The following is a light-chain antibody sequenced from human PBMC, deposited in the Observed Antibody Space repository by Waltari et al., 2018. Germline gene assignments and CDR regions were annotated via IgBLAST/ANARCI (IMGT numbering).Light chain of an antibody. CDR1: QSVSGA. CDR2: GAS. Sequence: DIVLTQTPGYLSSSLGDRATLSCRASQSVSGALTWFQQKPGQAPRLLIYGASTRATGIPDRFSGSGSGTHFSLTISRLEPDDFAIYYCQHYLRSPVTFGQGTTVEI. J-gene: IGKJ1*01. V-gene: IGKV3-20*01. CDR3: QHYLRSPVT.